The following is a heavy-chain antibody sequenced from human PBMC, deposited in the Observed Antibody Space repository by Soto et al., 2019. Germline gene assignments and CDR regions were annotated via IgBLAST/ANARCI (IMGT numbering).Heavy chain of an antibody. J-gene: IGHJ4*02. D-gene: IGHD3-22*01. V-gene: IGHV1-46*01. CDR1: GYTFTSYY. Sequence: GASVKVSCKASGYTFTSYYMHWVRQAPGQGLEWMGIINPSGGSTSYAQKFQGRVTMTRDTSTSTVYMELSSLRSEDTAVYYCARDRYYYDSSGYFSEYYFDYWGQGTLVTVSS. CDR2: INPSGGST. CDR3: ARDRYYYDSSGYFSEYYFDY.